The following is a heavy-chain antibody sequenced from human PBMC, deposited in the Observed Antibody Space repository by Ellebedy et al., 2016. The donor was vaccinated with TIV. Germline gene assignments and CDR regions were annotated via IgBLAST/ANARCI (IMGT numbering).Heavy chain of an antibody. D-gene: IGHD6-13*01. CDR2: IIPIHGIA. CDR1: GGTFSSYA. J-gene: IGHJ6*02. Sequence: AASVKVSCKASGGTFSSYAISWVRQAPGQGLEWMGRIIPIHGIANYAQKFQGRVTITADKSTSTAYMELSSLRSEDTAVYYCAREREQQLVVFNYYYGMDVWGQGTTVTVSS. CDR3: AREREQQLVVFNYYYGMDV. V-gene: IGHV1-69*04.